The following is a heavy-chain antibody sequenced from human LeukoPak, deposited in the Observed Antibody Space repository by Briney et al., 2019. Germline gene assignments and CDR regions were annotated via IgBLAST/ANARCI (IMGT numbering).Heavy chain of an antibody. CDR1: GGSFSGYY. Sequence: SETLSLTCAVYGGSFSGYYWSWIRQSPGKGLEWIGEINHSGSTNYNPSLKSRVTISVDTSKNQFSLKLSSVTAADTAVYYCARGRGYPEFDYWGQGTLVTVSS. CDR3: ARGRGYPEFDY. J-gene: IGHJ4*02. V-gene: IGHV4-34*01. D-gene: IGHD3-10*01. CDR2: INHSGST.